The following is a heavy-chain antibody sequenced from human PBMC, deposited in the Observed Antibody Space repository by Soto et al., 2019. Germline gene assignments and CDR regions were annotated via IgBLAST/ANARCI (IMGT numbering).Heavy chain of an antibody. V-gene: IGHV2-5*02. J-gene: IGHJ4*02. CDR1: GFSLSSNGVG. CDR2: IYWDDDH. CDR3: AREMYYSSYFDF. Sequence: QITLRESGPALVRPTQTLTLTCTFSGFSLSSNGVGVGWIRQPPGKAPEWLALIYWDDDHRHSPSLKTRLTITKDTSKNQVVLTMTKLDPVDTATYYCAREMYYSSYFDFWGQGTLVTVSS. D-gene: IGHD3-10*01.